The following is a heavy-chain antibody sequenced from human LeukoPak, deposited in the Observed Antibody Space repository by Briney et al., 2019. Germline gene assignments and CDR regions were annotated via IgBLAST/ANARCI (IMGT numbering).Heavy chain of an antibody. J-gene: IGHJ6*02. CDR3: ARDPYSSTWSYGMDV. CDR2: IRIAANSYTT. V-gene: IGHV3-72*01. CDR1: GFTFSDHY. D-gene: IGHD6-6*01. Sequence: GGSLRLSCATSGFTFSDHYMDWVRQAPGKGLEWVGRIRIAANSYTTEYAASVKGRFTISRDDPKNTLYLQMNSLETEDTAVYYCARDPYSSTWSYGMDVWGQGTTVTVSS.